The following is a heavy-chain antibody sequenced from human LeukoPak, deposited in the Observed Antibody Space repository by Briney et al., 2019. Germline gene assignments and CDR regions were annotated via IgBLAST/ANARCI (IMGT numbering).Heavy chain of an antibody. CDR2: IRYDGSNK. CDR3: AREFHTYGSYYMDV. CDR1: GFTFSSYG. V-gene: IGHV3-30*02. J-gene: IGHJ6*03. D-gene: IGHD5-18*01. Sequence: PGGSLRLSCAASGFTFSSYGMHWVRQAPGKGLEWVAFIRYDGSNKYYADSVKGRFTISRDNSKNTLYLQMNSLRAEDTAVYYCAREFHTYGSYYMDVWGKGTTVTVSS.